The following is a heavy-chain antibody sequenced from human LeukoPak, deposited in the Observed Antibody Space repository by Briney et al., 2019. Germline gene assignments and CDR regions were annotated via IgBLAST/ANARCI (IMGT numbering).Heavy chain of an antibody. V-gene: IGHV3-21*01. J-gene: IGHJ4*02. CDR2: ISSSSSYI. CDR1: GFTFSSYS. CDR3: ARVEVAGCQYYYDSSGYYYDY. Sequence: PGGSLRLSCAASGFTFSSYSMNWVRQAPGKGLEWVSSISSSSSYIYYADSVKGRFTISRDNAKNSLYLQMNSLRAEDTAVYYCARVEVAGCQYYYDSSGYYYDYWGQGTLVTVSS. D-gene: IGHD3-22*01.